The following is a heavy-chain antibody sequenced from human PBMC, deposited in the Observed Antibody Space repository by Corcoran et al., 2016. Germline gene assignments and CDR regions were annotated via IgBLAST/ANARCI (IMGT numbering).Heavy chain of an antibody. V-gene: IGHV6-1*01. CDR1: GDSVSGNGVA. Sequence: QVQLQQSGPGLVKPSQTLSLTCAISGDSVSGNGVAWNWIRQSPSRGLEWLGRTYYESKWFNDYAVSVKSRIVINPDTSTNQFSLHLNSVTPEDTAVYYCVRGSRSAFDYWGQGTVVTVSS. CDR2: TYYESKWFN. CDR3: VRGSRSAFDY. D-gene: IGHD3-3*01. J-gene: IGHJ4*02.